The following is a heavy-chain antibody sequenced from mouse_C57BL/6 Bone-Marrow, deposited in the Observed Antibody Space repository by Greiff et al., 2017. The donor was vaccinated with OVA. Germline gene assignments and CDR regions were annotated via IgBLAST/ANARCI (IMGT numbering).Heavy chain of an antibody. CDR1: GFSLTSYG. CDR3: AIYYYGIPWYCDV. J-gene: IGHJ1*03. CDR2: IWTGGST. Sequence: VQLQQSGPGLVQPSPSLSISCTVSGFSLTSYGVHWVRQSPGQGLEWLGVIWTGGSTDYNAAFISSMGISKDNSKSQVFFKMNRLQADDTAIYYGAIYYYGIPWYCDVWGTGTTVTVSS. V-gene: IGHV2-2*01. D-gene: IGHD1-1*01.